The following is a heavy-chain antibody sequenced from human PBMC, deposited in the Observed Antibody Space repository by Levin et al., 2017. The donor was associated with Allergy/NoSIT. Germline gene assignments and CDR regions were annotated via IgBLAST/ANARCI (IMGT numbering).Heavy chain of an antibody. CDR1: GFTVSSNY. V-gene: IGHV3-53*01. Sequence: GESLKISCAASGFTVSSNYMSWVRQAPGKGLEWVSVIYSGGSTYYADSVKGRFTISRDNSKNTLYLQMNSLRAEDTAVYYCARVFAMGCCDYWGQGTLVTVSS. CDR3: ARVFAMGCCDY. D-gene: IGHD2-2*01. J-gene: IGHJ4*02. CDR2: IYSGGST.